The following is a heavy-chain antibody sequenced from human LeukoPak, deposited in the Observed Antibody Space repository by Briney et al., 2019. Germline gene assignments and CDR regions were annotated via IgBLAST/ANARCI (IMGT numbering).Heavy chain of an antibody. CDR2: ISYDGSNK. Sequence: GGSLRLSCAASGFTFSSYAMHWVRQAPGKGLEWVAVISYDGSNKYYADSVKGRFTISRDNSKNTLYLQMNSLRAEDTAVYYCARDHISGAAVFDYWGQGTLVTVSS. J-gene: IGHJ4*02. V-gene: IGHV3-30-3*01. CDR1: GFTFSSYA. CDR3: ARDHISGAAVFDY. D-gene: IGHD6-13*01.